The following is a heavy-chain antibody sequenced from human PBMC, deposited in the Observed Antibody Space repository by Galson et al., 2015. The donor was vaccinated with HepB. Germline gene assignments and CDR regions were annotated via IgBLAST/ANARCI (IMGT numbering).Heavy chain of an antibody. Sequence: SVKVSCKASGYTFTGYYMHWVRQAPGQGLEWMGWINPNSGGTNYAQKFQGRVTMTRDTSISTAYMELSRLRSDDTAVYYCARGVGATKLPFDYWGQGTLVTVSS. J-gene: IGHJ4*02. V-gene: IGHV1-2*02. CDR1: GYTFTGYY. CDR3: ARGVGATKLPFDY. CDR2: INPNSGGT. D-gene: IGHD1-26*01.